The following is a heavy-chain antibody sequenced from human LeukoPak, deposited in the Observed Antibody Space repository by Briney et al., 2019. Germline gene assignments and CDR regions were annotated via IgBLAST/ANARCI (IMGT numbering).Heavy chain of an antibody. Sequence: SETLSLTCTVSGGSISSGGYYWSCIRQPPGKGLECIGYIYHSGSTYYNPSLKSRVTISVDRSKNQFSLKLSSVTAADTAVYYCARVSPNCDFWDYYYYYMDVWGKGTTVTVSS. J-gene: IGHJ6*03. CDR3: ARVSPNCDFWDYYYYYMDV. CDR1: GGSISSGGYY. V-gene: IGHV4-30-2*01. CDR2: IYHSGST. D-gene: IGHD3-3*01.